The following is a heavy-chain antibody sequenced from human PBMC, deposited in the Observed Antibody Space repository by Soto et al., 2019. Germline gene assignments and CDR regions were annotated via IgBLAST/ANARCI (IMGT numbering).Heavy chain of an antibody. CDR1: GFRFSDYG. D-gene: IGHD5-12*01. CDR2: ISNGGSKK. J-gene: IGHJ6*02. CDR3: AKTRRGYDMFFYGVDV. Sequence: QVHLVESGGGVVQPGRSLRLACAVSGFRFSDYGMHWVRQSPGKGLEWVAVISNGGSKKYYGVSVQGRFTIFRDDSQSTVYVQMDSLKPEDTAVYYCAKTRRGYDMFFYGVDVWGQGTTVTVSS. V-gene: IGHV3-30*18.